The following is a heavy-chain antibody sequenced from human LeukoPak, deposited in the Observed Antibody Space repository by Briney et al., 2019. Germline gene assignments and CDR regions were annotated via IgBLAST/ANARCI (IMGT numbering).Heavy chain of an antibody. CDR2: INWSGGRT. J-gene: IGHJ4*02. Sequence: PGGSLRLSCAASGFTFDDYGMSWVRQAPGKGLEWVSGINWSGGRTGYAHSLKGRFTISRDNAKNTLYLQMNSLRDEDTALYYCARDLTTSDNWGQGTLVTVSS. CDR1: GFTFDDYG. D-gene: IGHD1/OR15-1a*01. V-gene: IGHV3-20*04. CDR3: ARDLTTSDN.